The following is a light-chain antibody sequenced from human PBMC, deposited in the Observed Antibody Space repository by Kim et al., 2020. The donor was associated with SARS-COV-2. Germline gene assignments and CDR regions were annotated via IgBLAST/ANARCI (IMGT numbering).Light chain of an antibody. Sequence: VALEQAATFPCGETNVGSNRVNWDQQKPGQAPVLLIYRDSHRPAGIPERLSASYSGNTATLTISGVQAGDEADYYCQVWHSRTVIFGGGTQLTVL. CDR2: RDS. J-gene: IGLJ2*01. CDR1: NVGSNR. CDR3: QVWHSRTVI. V-gene: IGLV3-9*01.